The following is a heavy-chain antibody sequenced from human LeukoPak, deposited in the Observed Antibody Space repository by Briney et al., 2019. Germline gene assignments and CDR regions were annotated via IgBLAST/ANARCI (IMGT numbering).Heavy chain of an antibody. V-gene: IGHV1-18*01. CDR3: ARDNAGRGYYYDSSGYFGY. J-gene: IGHJ4*02. CDR1: GHTFTSYG. D-gene: IGHD3-22*01. CDR2: ISAYNGNT. Sequence: GASVKVSCKASGHTFTSYGISWVRQAPGQGLEWMGWISAYNGNTNYAQKLQGRVTMTTDTSTSTAYMELRSLRSDDTAVYYCARDNAGRGYYYDSSGYFGYWGQGTLVTVSS.